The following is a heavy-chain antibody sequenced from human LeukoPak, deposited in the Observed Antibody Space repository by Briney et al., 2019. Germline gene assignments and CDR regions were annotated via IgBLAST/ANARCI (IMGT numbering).Heavy chain of an antibody. J-gene: IGHJ4*02. V-gene: IGHV4-34*01. CDR2: NNHSGST. Sequence: SETLSLTCAVYGGSFSGYYWSWIRQPPGKGLEWIGENNHSGSTNYNPSLKSRVTISVDTSKNQFSLKLSSVTAADTAVYYCARGRVLRYFDRQAFTYYFDYWGQGTLVTVSS. D-gene: IGHD3-9*01. CDR1: GGSFSGYY. CDR3: ARGRVLRYFDRQAFTYYFDY.